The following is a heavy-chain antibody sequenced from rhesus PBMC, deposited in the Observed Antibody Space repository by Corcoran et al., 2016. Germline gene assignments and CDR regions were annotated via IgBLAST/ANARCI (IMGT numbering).Heavy chain of an antibody. CDR1: GGSISSNY. CDR2: IDGSGSIT. CDR3: ARQWGIAAGVY. Sequence: QLQLQESGPGLVKPSETLSVTCAVSGGSISSNYWSWIRQPPGKGREGIGRIDGSGSITNSNPALKGRGTLSVDTSKNQLSLKLSSVTAADTAVYYCARQWGIAAGVYWGQGVLVTVSS. D-gene: IGHD6-13*01. J-gene: IGHJ4*01. V-gene: IGHV4-169*01.